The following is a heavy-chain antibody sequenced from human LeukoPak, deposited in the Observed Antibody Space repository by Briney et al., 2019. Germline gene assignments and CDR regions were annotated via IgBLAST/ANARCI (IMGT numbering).Heavy chain of an antibody. D-gene: IGHD3-10*01. J-gene: IGHJ4*02. CDR3: ATYYYASGSSD. Sequence: GGSLRLSRAASGFIFSDFAMSWIRQAPGKGLEWVSYISTHSTYTHYADSVRGRFTISRDNAKNSLYLQMNSLRAEDTAVYYCATYYYASGSSDWGQGTLVTVSS. V-gene: IGHV3-11*03. CDR1: GFIFSDFA. CDR2: ISTHSTYT.